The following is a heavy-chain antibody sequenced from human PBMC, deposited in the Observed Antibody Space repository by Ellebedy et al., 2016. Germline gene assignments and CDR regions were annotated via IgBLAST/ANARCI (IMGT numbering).Heavy chain of an antibody. CDR3: ARGYCSGGSCYAYGMDV. CDR2: VYYSGTP. Sequence: SETLSLTXTVSGGSISGYYWSWVRQPPGKGLEWIGYVYYSGTPNYNPSLKSRVTISLDRSNNQFSLKLTSVTAADTAVYYCARGYCSGGSCYAYGMDVWGQGTTVTVSS. D-gene: IGHD2-15*01. V-gene: IGHV4-59*01. CDR1: GGSISGYY. J-gene: IGHJ6*02.